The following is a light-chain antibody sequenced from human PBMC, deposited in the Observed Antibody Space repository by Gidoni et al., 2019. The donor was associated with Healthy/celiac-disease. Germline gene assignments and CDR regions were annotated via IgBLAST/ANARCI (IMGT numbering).Light chain of an antibody. J-gene: IGLJ3*02. CDR3: AAWDVSLSGWV. CDR2: RNN. CDR1: SSNIGSNY. V-gene: IGLV1-47*01. Sequence: QSVLTQPHSASGTPGQRVTISCSGSSSNIGSNYVYWYQQLPGTAPKLLIYRNNQRPSGVPDRFSGSTSGLSASLAISWLRCAEEAVYYCAAWDVSLSGWVFGGGTKLTVL.